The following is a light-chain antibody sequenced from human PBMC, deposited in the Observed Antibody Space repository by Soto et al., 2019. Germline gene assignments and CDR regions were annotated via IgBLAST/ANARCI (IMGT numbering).Light chain of an antibody. CDR2: LEGSGSY. CDR3: ETWDSTTQV. V-gene: IGLV4-60*02. J-gene: IGLJ3*02. CDR1: SGHSFYI. Sequence: QAVVTQSSSASASLGSSVKLTCTLTSGHSFYIIAWHQQQPGKAPRSLMKLEGSGSYSNESGVPDRFSGSSSGADRYLTISNLQFEDEAEYYCETWDSTTQVFGGGTKLTVL.